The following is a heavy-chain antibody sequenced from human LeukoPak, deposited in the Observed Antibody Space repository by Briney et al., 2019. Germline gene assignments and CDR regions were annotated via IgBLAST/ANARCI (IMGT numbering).Heavy chain of an antibody. D-gene: IGHD3-3*01. CDR3: ARGEYYDFWSGPLGDPRYYYYMDV. CDR2: MNPNSGNT. V-gene: IGHV1-8*03. Sequence: ASVKVSCKASGNTFTTDYMHWVRQATGQGLEWMGWMNPNSGNTGYAQKFQGRVTITRNTSISTAYMELSSLRSEDTAVYYCARGEYYDFWSGPLGDPRYYYYMDVWGKGTTVTVSS. J-gene: IGHJ6*03. CDR1: GNTFTTDY.